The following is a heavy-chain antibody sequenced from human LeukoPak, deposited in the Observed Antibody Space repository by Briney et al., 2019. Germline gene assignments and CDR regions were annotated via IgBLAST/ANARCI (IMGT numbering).Heavy chain of an antibody. D-gene: IGHD3-22*01. V-gene: IGHV1-2*02. Sequence: ASVKVSCKASGYTFTGYYMHWVRQAPGQGPEWMGWINPNSGGTNYAQKFQGRVTMTRDTSISTAYMELSRLRSDDTAVYYCARAGGDTMIVVVIPPLIDYWGQGTLVTVSS. J-gene: IGHJ4*02. CDR3: ARAGGDTMIVVVIPPLIDY. CDR2: INPNSGGT. CDR1: GYTFTGYY.